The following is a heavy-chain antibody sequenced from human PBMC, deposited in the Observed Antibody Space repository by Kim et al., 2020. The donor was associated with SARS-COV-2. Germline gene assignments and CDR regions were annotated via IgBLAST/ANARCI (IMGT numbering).Heavy chain of an antibody. D-gene: IGHD6-19*01. V-gene: IGHV3-15*01. CDR3: TTRGSQTLYSSGKTFDY. CDR2: IKSKTDGRTT. CDR1: GFTFSNAG. J-gene: IGHJ4*02. Sequence: GGSLRLSCAASGFTFSNAGMSWVRQAPGKGLEWVGRIKSKTDGRTTEYAAPVKGRFTISRDDSKNTLYLQMNSLKTEDTAVYYCTTRGSQTLYSSGKTFDYWGQGTLVTVSS.